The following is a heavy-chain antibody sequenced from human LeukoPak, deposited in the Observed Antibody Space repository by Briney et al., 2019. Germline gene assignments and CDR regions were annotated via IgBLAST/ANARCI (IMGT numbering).Heavy chain of an antibody. CDR2: ISWNSGSI. D-gene: IGHD3-10*01. CDR1: GFTFDDYA. CDR3: AKGLYGSGTAGSFDY. Sequence: PGRSLRLSCAASGFTFDDYAMHWVRQAPGKGLEWVSGISWNSGSIGYADSVKGRFTISRDNAKNSLYLQMNSLRAEDMALYYCAKGLYGSGTAGSFDYWGQGTLVTVSS. V-gene: IGHV3-9*03. J-gene: IGHJ4*02.